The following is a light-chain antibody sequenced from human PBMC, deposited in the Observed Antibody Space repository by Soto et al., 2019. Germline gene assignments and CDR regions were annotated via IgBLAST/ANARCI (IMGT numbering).Light chain of an antibody. CDR2: RAS. Sequence: IVMTQSPATLSVSPGERVTLSCRASQNIYSNIAWYQQRPCQAPRLLIYRASTRATGVPARFSGSGSGTDFTLTISSLQSEDFTVYSCLQYHNLWAFGQGTKVEIK. CDR1: QNIYSN. V-gene: IGKV3-15*01. CDR3: LQYHNLWA. J-gene: IGKJ1*01.